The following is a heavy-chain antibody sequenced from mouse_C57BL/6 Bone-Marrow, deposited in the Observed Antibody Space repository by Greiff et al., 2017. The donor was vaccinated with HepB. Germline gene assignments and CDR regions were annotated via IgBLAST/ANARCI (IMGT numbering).Heavy chain of an antibody. CDR3: ARYDHYYDSRGYWYYDV. V-gene: IGHV7-3*01. J-gene: IGHJ1*03. CDR1: GFTFTDYY. Sequence: EVKLVESGGGLVQPGGSLSLSCAASGFTFTDYYMSWVRQPPGKALEWLGFIRNKANGYTTEYSASVKGRFTISRDNSQSILYLQMNALRAEDSANYYCARYDHYYDSRGYWYYDVWGTGTTVTVST. CDR2: IRNKANGYTT. D-gene: IGHD1-1*01.